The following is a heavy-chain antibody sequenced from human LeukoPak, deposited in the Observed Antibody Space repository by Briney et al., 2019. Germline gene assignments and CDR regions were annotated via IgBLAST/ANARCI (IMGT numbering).Heavy chain of an antibody. CDR2: MNPNSGNT. J-gene: IGHJ4*02. D-gene: IGHD3-22*01. CDR1: GYTFTSYD. V-gene: IGHV1-8*01. Sequence: ASVKVSCKASGYTFTSYDINWVRQATGQGLEWMGWMNPNSGNTGYAQKFQGRVTMTRNTSISTAYMELSSLRSEDTGVYYCARGGSSGYYSPSNYWGQGTLVTVSS. CDR3: ARGGSSGYYSPSNY.